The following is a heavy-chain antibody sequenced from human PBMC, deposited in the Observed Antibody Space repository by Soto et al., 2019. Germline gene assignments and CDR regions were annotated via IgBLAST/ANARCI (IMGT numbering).Heavy chain of an antibody. J-gene: IGHJ6*02. D-gene: IGHD2-2*01. V-gene: IGHV5-51*01. CDR2: IYPGDSDT. CDR3: ARHLVTAGHYYAMDV. CDR1: GYSFTNYW. Sequence: GESLKISCKGSGYSFTNYWIGWVRQMPGKGLEWMGIIYPGDSDTRYSPSFQGQVTFSADKSISTAFLHWSSLKASDSAIYYCARHLVTAGHYYAMDVWGQGTTVTVSS.